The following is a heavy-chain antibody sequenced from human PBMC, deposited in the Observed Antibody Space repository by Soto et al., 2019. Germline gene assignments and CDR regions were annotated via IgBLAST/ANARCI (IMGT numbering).Heavy chain of an antibody. J-gene: IGHJ6*02. CDR3: ARTSGRDGYNYETYYYYYGMDV. D-gene: IGHD5-12*01. V-gene: IGHV1-69*13. Sequence: EASVKVSCKASGGTFSSYAISGVRQAPGQGLEWMGGIIPIFGTANYAQKFQGRVTITADESTSTAYMELSSLRSEDTAVYYCARTSGRDGYNYETYYYYYGMDVWGQGTTVTVSS. CDR1: GGTFSSYA. CDR2: IIPIFGTA.